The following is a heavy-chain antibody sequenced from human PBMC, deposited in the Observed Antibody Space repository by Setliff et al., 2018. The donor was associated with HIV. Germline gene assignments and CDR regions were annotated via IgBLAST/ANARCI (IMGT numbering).Heavy chain of an antibody. CDR2: IYHSGNT. CDR1: GYSISSDYY. Sequence: PSETLSLTCAASGYSISSDYYWGWIRQPPGKGLEWIGSIYHSGNTYYNPSLKSRVTISVDTSKKQVSLRLNSVTAADTAVYYCARGLSIFGVATPGFYSFMDVWGKGTTVTVSS. J-gene: IGHJ6*03. D-gene: IGHD3-3*01. CDR3: ARGLSIFGVATPGFYSFMDV. V-gene: IGHV4-38-2*01.